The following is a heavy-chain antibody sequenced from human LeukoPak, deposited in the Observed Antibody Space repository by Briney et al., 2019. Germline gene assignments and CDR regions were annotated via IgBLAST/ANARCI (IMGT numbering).Heavy chain of an antibody. CDR2: ISYSGLT. V-gene: IGHV4-31*03. Sequence: PSETLSLTCTVSGGSISSGGYYWSWIRQHPGKGLEWIGYISYSGLTYYIPSLKSRVTMSVDTPKNQFSLKLSSVTAADMAVYYCARDTLDFGSDYWGQGTLVTVSS. J-gene: IGHJ4*02. D-gene: IGHD1-1*01. CDR3: ARDTLDFGSDY. CDR1: GGSISSGGYY.